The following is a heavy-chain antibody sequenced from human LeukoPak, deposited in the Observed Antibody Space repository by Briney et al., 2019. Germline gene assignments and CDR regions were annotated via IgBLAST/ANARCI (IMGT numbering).Heavy chain of an antibody. CDR1: GFTFSSYE. CDR3: ARDSSSGYQGY. Sequence: GGSLRLSCAASGFTFSSYEMNWVRQAPGKGLELVSYISSSGSTIYYADSVKGRFTISRDNAKNSLYLQMNSLRAEDTAVYYCARDSSSGYQGYWGQGTLVTVSS. V-gene: IGHV3-48*03. J-gene: IGHJ4*02. D-gene: IGHD3-22*01. CDR2: ISSSGSTI.